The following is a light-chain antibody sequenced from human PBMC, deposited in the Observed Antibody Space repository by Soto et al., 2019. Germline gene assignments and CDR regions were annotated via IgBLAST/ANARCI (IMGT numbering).Light chain of an antibody. CDR2: DAS. V-gene: IGKV3-11*01. CDR1: QSVSSY. CDR3: QQRSNWLWT. Sequence: EIVLTQSPATLSLSPGERATLSCRASQSVSSYLAWYQQKPGQAPRLLIYDASNRATGIPARFSGSVSGTDFTLTISSLEPEDFAVYYCQQRSNWLWTFGQGTKVEIK. J-gene: IGKJ1*01.